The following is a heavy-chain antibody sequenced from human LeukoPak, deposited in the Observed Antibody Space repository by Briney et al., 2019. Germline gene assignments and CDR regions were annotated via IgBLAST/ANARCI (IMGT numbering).Heavy chain of an antibody. CDR2: ISSSGSTI. Sequence: GGSLRLSCAASGFTFTDYYMSWIRQAPGKGREWVSYISSSGSTIYYADSVKGRFTISRDNAKNSLYLQMNNLRAEDTAVYYCARPREGGATLYYFYYMDVWGKGTTVTVSS. CDR1: GFTFTDYY. D-gene: IGHD1-26*01. CDR3: ARPREGGATLYYFYYMDV. V-gene: IGHV3-11*04. J-gene: IGHJ6*03.